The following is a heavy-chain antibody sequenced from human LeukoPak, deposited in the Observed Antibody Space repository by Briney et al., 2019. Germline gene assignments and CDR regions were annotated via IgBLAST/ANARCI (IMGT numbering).Heavy chain of an antibody. D-gene: IGHD4-11*01. CDR3: ARDTVTIYDYYMDV. J-gene: IGHJ6*03. V-gene: IGHV3-7*01. CDR2: IKQDGSDK. Sequence: GGSLRLSCAASGFTFSSYWMSWVRQAPGKGLEWVANIKQDGSDKYYVDSVKGRFTISRDNAKNSLYLQMNSLRAEDTAVYYCARDTVTIYDYYMDVWGKGTTVTVSS. CDR1: GFTFSSYW.